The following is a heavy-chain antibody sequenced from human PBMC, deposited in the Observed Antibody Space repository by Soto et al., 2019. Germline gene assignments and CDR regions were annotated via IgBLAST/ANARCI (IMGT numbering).Heavy chain of an antibody. CDR1: GFTASSNY. Sequence: PGGSLRLSWAASGFTASSNYMSWVRQAPGKGLEWVSVIYSGGSTYYADSVKGRFTISRHNSKNTLYLQMNSLRAEDTAVYYCARDSPRRLGDYSYGMDVWGQGTTVTVS. CDR3: ARDSPRRLGDYSYGMDV. J-gene: IGHJ6*02. D-gene: IGHD3-16*01. V-gene: IGHV3-53*04. CDR2: IYSGGST.